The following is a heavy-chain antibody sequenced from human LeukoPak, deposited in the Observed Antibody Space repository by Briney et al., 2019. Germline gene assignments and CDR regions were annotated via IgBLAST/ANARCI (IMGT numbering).Heavy chain of an antibody. CDR3: AKDSPGYYDYVWGTYRLEY. J-gene: IGHJ4*02. CDR2: MSYDGSNK. D-gene: IGHD3-16*02. V-gene: IGHV3-30*18. Sequence: GRSLRLSCAASGFTFSSYGMHWVRQAPGKGLEWVGLMSYDGSNKYYADSVKGRFTISRDNSKNTLYLQMNSLRAEDTAVYYCAKDSPGYYDYVWGTYRLEYWGQGTLVTVSS. CDR1: GFTFSSYG.